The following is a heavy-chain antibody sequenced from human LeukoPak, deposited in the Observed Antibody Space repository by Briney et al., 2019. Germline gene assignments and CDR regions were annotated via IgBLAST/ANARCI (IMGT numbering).Heavy chain of an antibody. Sequence: SETLSLTCSVSGASVSTHTYYWSWIRQPPGKGLECIGYISYSGTTSYSPSLKSRVTISLDTSQNQFSLKLSSVTAADTAVYYCARLNCGGDCYLDNWGQGTLVTVSS. J-gene: IGHJ4*02. CDR2: ISYSGTT. CDR1: GASVSTHTYY. CDR3: ARLNCGGDCYLDN. V-gene: IGHV4-61*01. D-gene: IGHD2-21*01.